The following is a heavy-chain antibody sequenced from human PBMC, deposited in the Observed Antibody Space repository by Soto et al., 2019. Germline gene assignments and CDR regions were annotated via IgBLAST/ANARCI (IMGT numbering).Heavy chain of an antibody. CDR1: GGSITSGGYS. D-gene: IGHD3-22*01. V-gene: IGHV4-30-2*01. Sequence: SETLSLTCAVSGGSITSGGYSWGWIRQPPGQGLEWIGYMYHSGNTYYNPSLKGRVTISLDHSRNQFSLRLNSVTAADTAMYYCSTRAYDTNGYYRFDPWGQGTLVTVSS. J-gene: IGHJ5*01. CDR3: STRAYDTNGYYRFDP. CDR2: MYHSGNT.